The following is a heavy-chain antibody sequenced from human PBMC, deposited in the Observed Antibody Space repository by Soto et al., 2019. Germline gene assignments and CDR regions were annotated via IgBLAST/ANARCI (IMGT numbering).Heavy chain of an antibody. J-gene: IGHJ5*02. CDR3: ARGTSGTGTTGENWFDP. CDR2: INHSGST. CDR1: GGSFSGYY. D-gene: IGHD1-7*01. Sequence: SETLSLTCAVYGGSFSGYYWSWIRQPPGKGLEWIGEINHSGSTNYNPSLKSRVTISVDTSKNQFSLKLSSVTAADTAVYYCARGTSGTGTTGENWFDPWGQGTLVTVSS. V-gene: IGHV4-34*01.